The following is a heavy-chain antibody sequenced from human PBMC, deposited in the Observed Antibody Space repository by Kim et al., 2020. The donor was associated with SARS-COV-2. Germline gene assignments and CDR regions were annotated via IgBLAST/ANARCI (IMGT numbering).Heavy chain of an antibody. CDR2: IYYSGST. V-gene: IGHV4-39*01. CDR1: GGSISSSSYY. D-gene: IGHD1-1*01. J-gene: IGHJ4*02. CDR3: AVIQLELDY. Sequence: SETLSLTCTVSGGSISSSSYYWGWIRQPPGKGLEWIGSIYYSGSTYYNPSLKSRVTISVDTSKNQFSLKLSSVTAADTAVYYCAVIQLELDYWGQGTLVTVSS.